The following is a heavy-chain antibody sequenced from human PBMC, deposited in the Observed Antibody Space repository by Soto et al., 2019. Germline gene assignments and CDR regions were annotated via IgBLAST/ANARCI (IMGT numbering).Heavy chain of an antibody. CDR3: ARRDYYDSSGPFDY. CDR2: IIPIFGTA. D-gene: IGHD3-22*01. CDR1: GGTFSSYA. V-gene: IGHV1-69*06. J-gene: IGHJ4*02. Sequence: ASVKVSCKASGGTFSSYAISWVRQAPGQGLEWMGGIIPIFGTANYAQKFQGRVTITADKSTSTAYMELSSLRSEDTAVYYCARRDYYDSSGPFDYWGQGTLVTVSS.